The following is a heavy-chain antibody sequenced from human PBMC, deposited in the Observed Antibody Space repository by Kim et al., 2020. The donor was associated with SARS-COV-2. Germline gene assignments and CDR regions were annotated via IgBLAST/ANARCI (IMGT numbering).Heavy chain of an antibody. CDR1: GFTFSNYW. D-gene: IGHD6-13*01. CDR3: ARGRKVIGSSSWYNGFDY. V-gene: IGHV3-7*01. CDR2: IKQDGSEK. Sequence: GGSLRLSCAASGFTFSNYWMNWVRQAPGKVLEWVANIKQDGSEKYYVESVKGLFTISRDNAENSVYLQMNSLRAEDTAVYYCARGRKVIGSSSWYNGFDYWGQGPLVSVSS. J-gene: IGHJ4*02.